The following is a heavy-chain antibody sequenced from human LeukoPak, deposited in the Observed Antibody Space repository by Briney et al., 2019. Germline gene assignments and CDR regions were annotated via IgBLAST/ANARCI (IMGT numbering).Heavy chain of an antibody. Sequence: PSETLPLTCSVSGYSISSAYYWGWIRQPPGKGLEWIGTMYHSGSTNYNPSLKSRVTISVDKSKNQFSLKLSSVTAADTAVYYCARSSGSYRIDYWGQGTLVTISS. CDR2: MYHSGST. CDR1: GYSISSAYY. CDR3: ARSSGSYRIDY. J-gene: IGHJ4*02. D-gene: IGHD1-26*01. V-gene: IGHV4-38-2*02.